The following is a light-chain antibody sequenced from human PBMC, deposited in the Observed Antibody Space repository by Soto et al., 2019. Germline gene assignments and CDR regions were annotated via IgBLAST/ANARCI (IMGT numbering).Light chain of an antibody. CDR2: AAS. Sequence: DMQMTQSTSSRSASVEDRVIITCGVCQSISYHLSWYQQIPGKATKLLIFAASSLQSGVPSRFSGSRSGPDFTLTIGCLQSEDFAVYFCQQYHIWPSWTFGQGTKVDIK. V-gene: IGKV1-39*01. J-gene: IGKJ1*01. CDR3: QQYHIWPSWT. CDR1: QSISYH.